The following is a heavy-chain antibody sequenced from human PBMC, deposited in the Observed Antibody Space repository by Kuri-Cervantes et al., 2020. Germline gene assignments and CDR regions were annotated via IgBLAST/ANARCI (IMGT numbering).Heavy chain of an antibody. CDR1: GDSVSSNSAA. D-gene: IGHD6-19*01. CDR2: TYYRYKWYN. V-gene: IGHV6-1*01. CDR3: ARVSSGWLVYYYGMDV. J-gene: IGHJ6*02. Sequence: LRLSCAISGDSVSSNSAAWNWLRQSPSRGLEWLGRTYYRYKWYNDYAVSVKSRITINPDTSKNQFSLQLNSVTPEDTAVYYCARVSSGWLVYYYGMDVWGQGTTVTVSS.